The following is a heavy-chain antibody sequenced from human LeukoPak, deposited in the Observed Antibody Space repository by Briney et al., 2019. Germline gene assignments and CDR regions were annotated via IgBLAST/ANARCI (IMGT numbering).Heavy chain of an antibody. D-gene: IGHD6-13*01. CDR2: INAGNGNT. CDR3: ARGTYGSSWYSLREYYFDY. Sequence: ASVKVSCKASGYTSTSYAMHWVRQAPGQRLEWMGWINAGNGNTKYSQEFRGRVIITRGTSASTAYMELSSLRSEDMAVYYCARGTYGSSWYSLREYYFDYWGQGTLVTVSS. V-gene: IGHV1-3*03. CDR1: GYTSTSYA. J-gene: IGHJ4*02.